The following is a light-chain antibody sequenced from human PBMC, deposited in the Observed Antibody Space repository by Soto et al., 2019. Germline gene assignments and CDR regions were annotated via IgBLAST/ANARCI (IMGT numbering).Light chain of an antibody. CDR1: ESISNW. Sequence: IQLTQSPTTLPASVGDRVTLTCRASESISNWLAWYQQRPGTATKLLIYHASILETAVPSTFSGNGSGTEFSLTISSLQPGDFATYYWQQYRNYSFGQRSRVEIK. J-gene: IGKJ1*01. V-gene: IGKV1-5*01. CDR2: HAS. CDR3: QQYRNYS.